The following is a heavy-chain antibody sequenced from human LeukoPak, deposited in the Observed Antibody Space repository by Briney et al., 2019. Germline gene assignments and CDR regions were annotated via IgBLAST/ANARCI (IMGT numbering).Heavy chain of an antibody. D-gene: IGHD3-9*01. Sequence: GGSLRLSCAASGFTFSDYYMSWLRQAPGKGLECVSYISSRGNTTYHADSVKGRFTISRDNAKNSLSLQMNSLRVEDTAMYYSAYMGIIKERDAEFGYGPWGKGTKVT. V-gene: IGHV3-11*01. CDR3: AYMGIIKERDAEFGYGP. CDR1: GFTFSDYY. J-gene: IGHJ5*02. CDR2: ISSRGNTT.